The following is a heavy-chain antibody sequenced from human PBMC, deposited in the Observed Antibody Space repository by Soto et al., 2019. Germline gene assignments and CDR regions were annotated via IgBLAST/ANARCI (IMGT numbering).Heavy chain of an antibody. J-gene: IGHJ4*02. D-gene: IGHD6-19*01. CDR1: GYTFTSYD. CDR2: MNPNSGNT. V-gene: IGHV1-8*01. Sequence: QVQLVQSGAEVKKPGASVKVSCKASGYTFTSYDINWVRQATGQGLEWMGWMNPNSGNTGYAQKFQGRVTMTRNTSISTAYMELSSLRSDDTAVYYCASGSQQWLVRDYWGQGTLVTVSS. CDR3: ASGSQQWLVRDY.